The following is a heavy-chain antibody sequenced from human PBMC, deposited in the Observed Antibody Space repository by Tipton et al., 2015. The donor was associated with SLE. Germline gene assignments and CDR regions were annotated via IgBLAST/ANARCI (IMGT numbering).Heavy chain of an antibody. J-gene: IGHJ4*02. D-gene: IGHD2-15*01. CDR2: IGPSDSYT. CDR1: GYSFTSYW. Sequence: QSGAEVKKPGESLRISCKGSGYSFTSYWITWVRQMPGKGLEWMGRIGPSDSYTNYSQSFQGNVTISADKSISTAYLQGSSPKASDTAMYYCARAPDVVVASSLCYWGQGTLVTVSS. V-gene: IGHV5-10-1*01. CDR3: ARAPDVVVASSLCY.